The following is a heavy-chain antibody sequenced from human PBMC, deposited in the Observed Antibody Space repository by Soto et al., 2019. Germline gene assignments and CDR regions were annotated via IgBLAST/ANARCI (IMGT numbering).Heavy chain of an antibody. CDR3: AAGRDSGSYERNFDY. V-gene: IGHV1-69*06. CDR2: IIPIFGTA. Sequence: ASVKVSCKASGGTFSSYAISWVRQAPGQGLEWMGGIIPIFGTANYAQKFQGRVTITADKSTSTAYMELSSLRSEDTAVYYCAAGRDSGSYERNFDYWGQGTLVTVSS. J-gene: IGHJ4*02. D-gene: IGHD1-26*01. CDR1: GGTFSSYA.